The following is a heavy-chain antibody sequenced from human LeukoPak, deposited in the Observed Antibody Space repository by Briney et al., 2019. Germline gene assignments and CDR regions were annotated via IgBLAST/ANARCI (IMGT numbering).Heavy chain of an antibody. CDR2: IYYSGST. V-gene: IGHV4-59*01. Sequence: SETLSLTCTVSGVSGGSISSYYWSWIRQPPGKGLEWIGYIYYSGSTNYNPSLKSRVTISVDTSKNQFSLKLSSVTAADTAVYYCARMANTVRGVIITSYYFDYWGQGTLVTVSS. J-gene: IGHJ4*02. CDR3: ARMANTVRGVIITSYYFDY. CDR1: GGSISSYY. D-gene: IGHD3-10*01.